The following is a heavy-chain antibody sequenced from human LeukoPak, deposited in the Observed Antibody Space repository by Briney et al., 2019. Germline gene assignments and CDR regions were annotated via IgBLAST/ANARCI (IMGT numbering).Heavy chain of an antibody. CDR2: INPNSGGT. V-gene: IGHV1-2*06. CDR3: AREHDILTGFAFDP. Sequence: ASVTVSCTASGYTFTGYYMHWVRQAPGQGLEWMGRINPNSGGTNYAQKFQGRVTITRDTSASTAYVDLRSLRSEDTAIYYCAREHDILTGFAFDPWGQGTPVTVSS. J-gene: IGHJ5*02. CDR1: GYTFTGYY. D-gene: IGHD3-9*01.